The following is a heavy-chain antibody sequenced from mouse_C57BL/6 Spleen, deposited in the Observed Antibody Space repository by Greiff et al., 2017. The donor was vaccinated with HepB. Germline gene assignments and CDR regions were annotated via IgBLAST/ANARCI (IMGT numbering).Heavy chain of an antibody. V-gene: IGHV1-81*01. CDR2: IYPRSGNT. D-gene: IGHD2-4*01. CDR1: GYTFTSYG. Sequence: QVQLQQSGAELARPGASVKLSCKASGYTFTSYGISWVKQRTGQGLEWIGEIYPRSGNTYYNEKFKGKATLTADKSSSTAYMELRSLTSEDSAVYFCAQSYDYGGGYYFDYWGQGTTLTVSS. J-gene: IGHJ2*01. CDR3: AQSYDYGGGYYFDY.